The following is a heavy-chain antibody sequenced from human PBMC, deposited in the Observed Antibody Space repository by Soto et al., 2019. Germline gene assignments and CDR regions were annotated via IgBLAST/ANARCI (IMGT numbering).Heavy chain of an antibody. Sequence: QVQLVQSGAEVKKPGSSVKVSCKASGGTFSSYTISWVRQAPGHGLEWMGRIIPILGIANYAQKFQGRVTITADKSTSTAYMELSSLRSQDTAVYYCARVGTGTMVRGVFTNSGQGTLVTVSS. CDR1: GGTFSSYT. CDR3: ARVGTGTMVRGVFTN. D-gene: IGHD3-10*01. CDR2: IIPILGIA. J-gene: IGHJ1*01. V-gene: IGHV1-69*02.